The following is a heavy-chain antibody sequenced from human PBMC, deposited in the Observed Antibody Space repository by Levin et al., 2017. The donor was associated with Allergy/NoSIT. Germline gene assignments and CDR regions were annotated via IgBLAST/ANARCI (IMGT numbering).Heavy chain of an antibody. CDR1: GFTFSNYA. CDR3: AKTLPGYCTSTSCYTPPKY. D-gene: IGHD2-2*02. J-gene: IGHJ4*02. Sequence: GGSLRLSCAASGFTFSNYAMSWVRQAPGKGLEWVSVISASGSRAYYADSVKGRFTISRDNSKNTLYLQMNSLRVDDTAIYYCAKTLPGYCTSTSCYTPPKYWGQGTLVTVSS. V-gene: IGHV3-23*01. CDR2: ISASGSRA.